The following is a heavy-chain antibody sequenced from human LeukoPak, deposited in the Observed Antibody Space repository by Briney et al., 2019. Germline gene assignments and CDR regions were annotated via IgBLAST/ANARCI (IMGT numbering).Heavy chain of an antibody. V-gene: IGHV3-15*01. J-gene: IGHJ6*04. Sequence: GGSLRLSCAASGFTFSNAWMSWVRQAPGKGLEWVGRIKSKTDGGTTDYAAPVKGRFTISRDDSRNTLYLQMSSLKTEDTAVYYCTTAGFSYSYGWGAVDVWGKGTTVTVSS. CDR2: IKSKTDGGTT. D-gene: IGHD5-18*01. CDR1: GFTFSNAW. CDR3: TTAGFSYSYGWGAVDV.